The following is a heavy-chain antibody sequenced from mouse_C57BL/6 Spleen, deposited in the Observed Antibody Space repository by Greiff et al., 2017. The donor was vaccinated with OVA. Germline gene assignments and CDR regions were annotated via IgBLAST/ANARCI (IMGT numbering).Heavy chain of an antibody. CDR1: GYSFTDYN. Sequence: EVQLVESGPELVKPGASVKISCKASGYSFTDYNMNWVKQSNGKSLEWIGVINPNYGTTNYNQKFKGKATLTVDQSSSTAYMQLNSLTSEDSAVYYCARWEDYDERGLAYWGQGTLVTVSA. V-gene: IGHV1-39*01. CDR2: INPNYGTT. J-gene: IGHJ3*01. D-gene: IGHD2-4*01. CDR3: ARWEDYDERGLAY.